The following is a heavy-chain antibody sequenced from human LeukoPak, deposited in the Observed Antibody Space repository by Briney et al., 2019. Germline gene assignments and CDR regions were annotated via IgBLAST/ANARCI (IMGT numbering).Heavy chain of an antibody. V-gene: IGHV1-69*13. CDR3: ARGSYYYDSSGYYYPLDY. D-gene: IGHD3-22*01. CDR1: GGTFSNYA. CDR2: IIPIFGTA. Sequence: SVKVSCKASGGTFSNYAISWVRQAPGQGLEWMGGIIPIFGTANYAQKFQGRVTITADESTSTAYMELSSLRSEDTAVYYCARGSYYYDSSGYYYPLDYWGQGTLVTVSS. J-gene: IGHJ4*02.